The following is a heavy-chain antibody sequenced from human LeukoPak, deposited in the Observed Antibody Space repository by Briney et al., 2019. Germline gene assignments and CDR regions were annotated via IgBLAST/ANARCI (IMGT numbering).Heavy chain of an antibody. J-gene: IGHJ4*02. CDR1: GYTFTSNY. CDR2: INPNNGGT. Sequence: EASVTVSCTTFGYTFTSNYMQWVRQAPGQGLEWVGWINPNNGGTYYAEKFQGRVTMTRDTSTSTVYMELDSLRCDDTAVYYCARDLKDDGFGSEGSLDFWGQGTLVTVSS. V-gene: IGHV1-2*02. D-gene: IGHD3-10*01. CDR3: ARDLKDDGFGSEGSLDF.